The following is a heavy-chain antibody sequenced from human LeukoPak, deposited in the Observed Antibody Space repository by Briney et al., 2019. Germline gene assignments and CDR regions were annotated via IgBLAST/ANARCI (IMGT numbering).Heavy chain of an antibody. CDR3: ARRLTQYDCFDP. Sequence: SRTLSLTCAISGDSVPSNSVTWNWIRQSPSRGLEWLGRTYYRSTWYNDYAVSVRGRITVNPDTSKNQFSLHLNSVTPEDTAVYYCARRLTQYDCFDPWGQGILVTVSS. V-gene: IGHV6-1*01. CDR2: TYYRSTWYN. CDR1: GDSVPSNSVT. D-gene: IGHD2-2*01. J-gene: IGHJ5*02.